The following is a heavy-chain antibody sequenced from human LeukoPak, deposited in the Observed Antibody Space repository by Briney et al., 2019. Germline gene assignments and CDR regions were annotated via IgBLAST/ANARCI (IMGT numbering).Heavy chain of an antibody. CDR2: VYYSGST. J-gene: IGHJ4*02. D-gene: IGHD1-26*01. CDR3: ARHACSGSFFDY. V-gene: IGHV4-59*08. Sequence: SETLSLTCTVSGDSIGNYYWSWIRQPPGKGLEWIGYVYYSGSTNYNPSFKSRVTISVDTSKNQFSLKLSSVTAADTAVYLCARHACSGSFFDYWGQGTLVTVSS. CDR1: GDSIGNYY.